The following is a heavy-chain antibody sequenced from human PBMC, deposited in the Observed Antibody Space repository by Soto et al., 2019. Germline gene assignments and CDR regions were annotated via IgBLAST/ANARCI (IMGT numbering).Heavy chain of an antibody. CDR2: IYSGGDT. Sequence: EVQLVESGGGLVQPGGSLRLSCAASGFTVSNDYMSWVRQAPGKGLEWVSVIYSGGDTYYADSVKGRFTISRDNSKNTVYLKMNNLRAEDTAVYYCARDLGYSSAWWGQGTLVTVSS. D-gene: IGHD6-25*01. CDR3: ARDLGYSSAW. V-gene: IGHV3-66*01. CDR1: GFTVSNDY. J-gene: IGHJ4*02.